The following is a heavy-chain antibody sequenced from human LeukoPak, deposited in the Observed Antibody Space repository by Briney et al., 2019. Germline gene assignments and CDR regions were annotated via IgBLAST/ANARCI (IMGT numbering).Heavy chain of an antibody. V-gene: IGHV1-69*05. CDR1: GGTFSNYA. J-gene: IGHJ5*01. CDR2: IIPMFGSA. D-gene: IGHD6-25*01. CDR3: ARRQALRGRHRAFDP. Sequence: GASVKVSCKASGGTFSNYAVAWVRLAPGQGLEWLGGIIPMFGSAKYAQKFQGRVTIDTDESTTTVYLELTSLRSDDTAVYYCARRQALRGRHRAFDPWGQGTLVTVSS.